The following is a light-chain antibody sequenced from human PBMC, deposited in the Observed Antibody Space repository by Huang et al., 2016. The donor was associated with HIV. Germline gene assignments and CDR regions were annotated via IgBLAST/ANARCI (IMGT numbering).Light chain of an antibody. J-gene: IGKJ1*01. CDR3: HHYNSYSGA. CDR2: NAS. CDR1: QTISNW. V-gene: IGKV1-5*03. Sequence: DIQMTQSASTLSASVGYRVTITCRASQTISNWLAWYQQKPGKAPNLLIYNASTLESGVPSRFSGSGSGTEFTLTISSLQPDDFATYYCHHYNSYSGAFGQGTKVEIK.